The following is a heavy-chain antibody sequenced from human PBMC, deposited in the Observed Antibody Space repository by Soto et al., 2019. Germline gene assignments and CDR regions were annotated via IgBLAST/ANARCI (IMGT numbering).Heavy chain of an antibody. CDR3: ARSEYYYDSSGPTDY. V-gene: IGHV1-3*01. J-gene: IGHJ4*02. CDR2: INAGNGNT. CDR1: GYTFTSYA. D-gene: IGHD3-22*01. Sequence: EASVKVSCKASGYTFTSYAMHWVRQAPGQRLEWMGWINAGNGNTKYSQKFQGRVTITRDTSASTAYMELSSLRSEDTAVYYCARSEYYYDSSGPTDYWGQGTLVTVS.